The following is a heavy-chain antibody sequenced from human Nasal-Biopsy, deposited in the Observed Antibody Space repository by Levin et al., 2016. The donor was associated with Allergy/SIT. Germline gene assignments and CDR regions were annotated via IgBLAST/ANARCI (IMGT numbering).Heavy chain of an antibody. D-gene: IGHD3-3*02. J-gene: IGHJ4*02. CDR1: GYTFTSYA. V-gene: IGHV1-3*01. CDR2: INAGNGNT. CDR3: ASLAVTSTDHFDL. Sequence: ASVKVSCKASGYTFTSYAIHWVRQAPGQSLEWMGWINAGNGNTKYSQKFQGRVSITTDTSANTAYMDLSTLRSEDTAVYYCASLAVTSTDHFDLWGQGTLVTVSS.